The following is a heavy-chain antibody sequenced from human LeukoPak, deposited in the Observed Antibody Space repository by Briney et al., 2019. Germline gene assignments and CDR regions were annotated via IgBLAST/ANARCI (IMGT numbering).Heavy chain of an antibody. V-gene: IGHV1-69*04. J-gene: IGHJ4*02. CDR2: IIPILGIA. Sequence: GASVKVSCKASGGAFSSYAISWVRQAPGQGLEWMGRIIPILGIANYAQKFQGRVTITADKSTSTAYMELSSLRAEDTAVYYCAKDFVFEWLVPYYFDYWGQGTLVTVSS. D-gene: IGHD6-19*01. CDR3: AKDFVFEWLVPYYFDY. CDR1: GGAFSSYA.